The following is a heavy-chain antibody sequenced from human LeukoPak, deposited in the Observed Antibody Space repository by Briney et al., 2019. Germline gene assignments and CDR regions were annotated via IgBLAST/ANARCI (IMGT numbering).Heavy chain of an antibody. Sequence: GGSLRLSCAASGFTFSSYAMHWVRQAPGKGLEYVSAISSNGGSTYYANSVKGRFTISRDNSKNTLYLHMGSLRAEDMAVYYCARGVNYYDSSGYYLNWFDPWGQGTLVTVSS. J-gene: IGHJ5*02. CDR3: ARGVNYYDSSGYYLNWFDP. D-gene: IGHD3-22*01. CDR2: ISSNGGST. CDR1: GFTFSSYA. V-gene: IGHV3-64*01.